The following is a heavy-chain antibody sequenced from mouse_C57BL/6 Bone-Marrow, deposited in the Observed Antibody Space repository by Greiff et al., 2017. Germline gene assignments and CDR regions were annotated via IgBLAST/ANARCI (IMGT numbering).Heavy chain of an antibody. CDR1: GYNFPSYW. CDR3: ARPYYSNYWYVDV. V-gene: IGHV1-55*01. J-gene: IGHJ1*03. Sequence: VQLQQPGAELVKPGASVKMSCKASGYNFPSYWITWVKQRPGQGLEWIGDIYPGSGSTNYNAQFKSKATLTVDTSSSTAYMQLSSLTSEDSAVYYCARPYYSNYWYVDVWGTGTTVTVSS. CDR2: IYPGSGST. D-gene: IGHD2-5*01.